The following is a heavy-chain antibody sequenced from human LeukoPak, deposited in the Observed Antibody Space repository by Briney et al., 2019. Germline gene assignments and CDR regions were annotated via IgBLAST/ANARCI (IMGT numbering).Heavy chain of an antibody. Sequence: PSETLSLTCAVYGGSFSGYYWSWIRQPPGKGLERIGEINHSGSTNYNPSLKSRVTISVDTSKNQFSLKLSSVTAADTAVYYCARGRIVLMVYAIGFDYWGQGTLVTVSS. J-gene: IGHJ4*02. CDR1: GGSFSGYY. CDR3: ARGRIVLMVYAIGFDY. D-gene: IGHD2-8*01. CDR2: INHSGST. V-gene: IGHV4-34*01.